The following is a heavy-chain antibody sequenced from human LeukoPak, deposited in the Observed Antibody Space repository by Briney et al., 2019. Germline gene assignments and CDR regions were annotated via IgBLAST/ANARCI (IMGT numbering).Heavy chain of an antibody. CDR3: ARHHRNGYNTPYFYYGVAV. Sequence: PSETLSLTCSVSGGSISRCYCSWLRQPPGKGLEWIGDIYYNASTNYNPSLKSRVTISVDTSKNQFSLKLSSVTAADTAVYYCARHHRNGYNTPYFYYGVAVWGHGTTVTVSS. CDR2: IYYNAST. V-gene: IGHV4-59*08. D-gene: IGHD5-24*01. CDR1: GGSISRCY. J-gene: IGHJ6*02.